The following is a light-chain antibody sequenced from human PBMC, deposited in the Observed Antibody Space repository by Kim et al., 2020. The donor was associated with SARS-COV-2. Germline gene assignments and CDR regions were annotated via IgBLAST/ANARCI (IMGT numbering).Light chain of an antibody. CDR3: QQSYSTPWLS. V-gene: IGKV1-39*01. J-gene: IGKJ4*01. CDR2: DAS. CDR1: QSIGTR. Sequence: IPMTQSPSSLAATVGDRITIACRASQSIGTRLNWYQQRPGKAPKLLIYDASSLQSGVPSRFSGTGSGTDFTLTISSLQPEDFATYYCQQSYSTPWLSFGGGTKVDIK.